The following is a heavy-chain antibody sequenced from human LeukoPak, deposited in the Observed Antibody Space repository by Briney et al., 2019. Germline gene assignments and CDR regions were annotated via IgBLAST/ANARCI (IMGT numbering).Heavy chain of an antibody. CDR1: GGSFSGYY. V-gene: IGHV4-34*01. CDR2: INHSGST. CDR3: ARLPSYDFWRAGFDP. D-gene: IGHD3-3*01. J-gene: IGHJ5*02. Sequence: SETLSLTCAVYGGSFSGYYWSWIRQPPGKGLEWIGEINHSGSTNYNPSLKSRVTISVDTSKNQFSLKLSSVTAADTAVYYCARLPSYDFWRAGFDPWGQGTLVTVSS.